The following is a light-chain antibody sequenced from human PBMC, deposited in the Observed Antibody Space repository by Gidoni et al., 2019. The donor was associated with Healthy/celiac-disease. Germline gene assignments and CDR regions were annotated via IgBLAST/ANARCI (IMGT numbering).Light chain of an antibody. J-gene: IGKJ1*01. CDR3: QQYNSYSPQWT. CDR2: KAS. CDR1: QSISSW. V-gene: IGKV1-5*03. Sequence: DIQMTQSPSTLSASVGDRVTITCRASQSISSWLAWYQQKPGKAPKLLIYKASSLESGVPSRFSGSGSGTEFTLTISSLQPDDFVTYYCQQYNSYSPQWTFGQGTKVEIK.